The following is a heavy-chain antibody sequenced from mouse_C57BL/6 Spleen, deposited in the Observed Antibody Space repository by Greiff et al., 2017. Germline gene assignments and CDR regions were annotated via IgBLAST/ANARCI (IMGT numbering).Heavy chain of an antibody. CDR3: ARSLYYAMDY. Sequence: VQLHQPGAELVKPGASVKLSCKASGYTFTSYWMHWVKQRPGQGLEWIGMIHPNSGSTNYNEKFKSKATLTVDKSSSTAYMQLSSLTSEDSAVYYCARSLYYAMDYWGQGTSVTVSS. CDR1: GYTFTSYW. CDR2: IHPNSGST. D-gene: IGHD6-1*01. J-gene: IGHJ4*01. V-gene: IGHV1-64*01.